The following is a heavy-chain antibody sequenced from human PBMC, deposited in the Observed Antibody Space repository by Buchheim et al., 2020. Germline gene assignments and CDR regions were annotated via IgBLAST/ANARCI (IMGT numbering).Heavy chain of an antibody. CDR2: INPNSGGP. V-gene: IGHV1-2*02. D-gene: IGHD6-6*01. J-gene: IGHJ6*02. CDR3: ARDRAAARPGYYYYYGMDV. CDR1: GYTFTGYY. Sequence: QVQLVQSGAEVKKPGASVKVSCKASGYTFTGYYMHWVRQAPGQGLEWMGWINPNSGGPNYAQKFQGRVTMTRDTSISTAYMELSRLRSDDTAVYYCARDRAAARPGYYYYYGMDVWGQGTT.